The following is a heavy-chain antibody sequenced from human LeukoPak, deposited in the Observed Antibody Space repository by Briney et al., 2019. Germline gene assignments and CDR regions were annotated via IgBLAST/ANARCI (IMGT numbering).Heavy chain of an antibody. Sequence: ASVKVSCKASGYTFTGYYMHWVRQAPGQGLEWMGRISAYNGNTNYAQKLQGRVIMTTDTSTSTAYMELRSLRSDDTAVYYCARDSVTIFGVVSFNLMAFDYWGQGTLVTVSS. V-gene: IGHV1-18*04. CDR1: GYTFTGYY. CDR2: ISAYNGNT. CDR3: ARDSVTIFGVVSFNLMAFDY. J-gene: IGHJ4*02. D-gene: IGHD3-3*01.